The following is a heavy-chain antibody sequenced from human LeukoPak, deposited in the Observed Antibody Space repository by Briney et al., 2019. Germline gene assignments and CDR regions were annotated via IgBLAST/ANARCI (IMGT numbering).Heavy chain of an antibody. V-gene: IGHV3-30*03. D-gene: IGHD5-18*01. CDR1: GFTFSSYG. J-gene: IGHJ4*02. Sequence: PGGSLRLSCAASGFTFSSYGMHWVRQAPGKGLEWVAVISYDGSNKYYADSVKGRFTISRDNSKNTLYLQMNSLRAEDTAVYYCARLDTAMDHFDYWGQGTLVTVSS. CDR2: ISYDGSNK. CDR3: ARLDTAMDHFDY.